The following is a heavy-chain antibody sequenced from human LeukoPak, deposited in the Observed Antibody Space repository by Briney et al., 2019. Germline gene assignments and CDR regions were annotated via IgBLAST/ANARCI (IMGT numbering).Heavy chain of an antibody. CDR3: ARSPPVAVDYGMDV. Sequence: GGSLRLSCAASGFTVSSNYMSWVRQAPGKGLEWVSVIYSGGSTYYADSVKGRFTISRDNSKNTLYLQMNSLRAEDTAVYYCARSPPVAVDYGMDVWGQGTTVTVSS. D-gene: IGHD6-19*01. CDR1: GFTVSSNY. V-gene: IGHV3-66*01. CDR2: IYSGGST. J-gene: IGHJ6*02.